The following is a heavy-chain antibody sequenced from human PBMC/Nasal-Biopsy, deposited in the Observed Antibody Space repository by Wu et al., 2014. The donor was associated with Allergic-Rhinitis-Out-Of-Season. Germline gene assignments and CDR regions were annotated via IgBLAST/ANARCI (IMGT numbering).Heavy chain of an antibody. CDR2: INSDGSTT. J-gene: IGHJ6*03. CDR3: VRRNHMDV. CDR1: GFTFTNYW. Sequence: LRLSCAASGFTFTNYWMHWVRQAPGKGLVWVSHINSDGSTTSHADSVKGRFTISRDNAKNTLYLQMTSLRVEDTALYYCVRRNHMDVWGKGTTVTVSS. V-gene: IGHV3-74*01.